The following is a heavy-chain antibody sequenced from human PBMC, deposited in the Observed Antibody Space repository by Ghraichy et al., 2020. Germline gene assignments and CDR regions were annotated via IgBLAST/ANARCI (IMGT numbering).Heavy chain of an antibody. CDR3: AKEVGQLVIYYYYGMDV. J-gene: IGHJ6*02. CDR1: GFTFSSYA. CDR2: ISGSGGST. V-gene: IGHV3-23*01. D-gene: IGHD6-13*01. Sequence: LSLTCAASGFTFSSYAMSWVRQAPGKGLEWVSAISGSGGSTYYADSVKGRFTISRDNSKNTLYLQMNSLRAEDTAVYYCAKEVGQLVIYYYYGMDVWGQGTTVTVSS.